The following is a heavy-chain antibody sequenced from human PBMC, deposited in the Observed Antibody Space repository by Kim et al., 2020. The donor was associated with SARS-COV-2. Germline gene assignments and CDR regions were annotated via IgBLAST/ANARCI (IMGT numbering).Heavy chain of an antibody. CDR1: GFTFSNAW. CDR3: TTDPVAVAGSFDY. D-gene: IGHD6-19*01. Sequence: GGSLRLSCAASGFTFSNAWMSWVRQAPGKGLEWVGRIKSKTEGGTTDYAAPVKGRFTISRDDAKNTLYLQMNSLKTEDTAVYYCTTDPVAVAGSFDYWGQGTLVTVSS. J-gene: IGHJ4*02. CDR2: IKSKTEGGTT. V-gene: IGHV3-15*01.